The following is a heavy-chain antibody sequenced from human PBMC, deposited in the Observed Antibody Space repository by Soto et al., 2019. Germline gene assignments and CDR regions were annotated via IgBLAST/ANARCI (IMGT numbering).Heavy chain of an antibody. CDR3: ARDSWDYYDSSGVLVYYYYGMDV. CDR1: GGSIRSSNW. D-gene: IGHD3-22*01. V-gene: IGHV4-4*02. CDR2: IYHSGST. Sequence: PSETLSLTFAVSGGSIRSSNWWSWVRQPPGRGLEWIGEIYHSGSTNYNPSLKGRVTISVDKSKNQFSLKLSSVTAADTAVYYCARDSWDYYDSSGVLVYYYYGMDVWGQGTTVT. J-gene: IGHJ6*02.